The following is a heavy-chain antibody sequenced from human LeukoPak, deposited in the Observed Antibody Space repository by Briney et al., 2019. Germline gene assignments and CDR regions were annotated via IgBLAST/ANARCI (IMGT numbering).Heavy chain of an antibody. Sequence: GASVKVSCKASGYTFTSYYMHWVRQAPGQGLEWMGIINPSGGSTSYAQKFQGRVTMTRDTSISTAYMELSRLRSDDTAVYYCARDRYGGFDYWGQGTLVTVSS. D-gene: IGHD1-14*01. CDR2: INPSGGST. CDR1: GYTFTSYY. CDR3: ARDRYGGFDY. V-gene: IGHV1-46*01. J-gene: IGHJ4*02.